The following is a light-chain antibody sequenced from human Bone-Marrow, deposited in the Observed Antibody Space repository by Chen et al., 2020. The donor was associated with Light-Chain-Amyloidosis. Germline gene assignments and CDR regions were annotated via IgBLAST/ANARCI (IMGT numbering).Light chain of an antibody. V-gene: IGKV1-5*03. Sequence: DVQMIQSPSTLSASVGDSVTVTCRASKNIDVWVAWYQQRPREAPKVLIYKASTLQSGAPSRFSGSGSGTDFTLTIRALQPGDFATYYCQQYSQFPFTFGAGTRVE. CDR3: QQYSQFPFT. CDR2: KAS. J-gene: IGKJ4*01. CDR1: KNIDVW.